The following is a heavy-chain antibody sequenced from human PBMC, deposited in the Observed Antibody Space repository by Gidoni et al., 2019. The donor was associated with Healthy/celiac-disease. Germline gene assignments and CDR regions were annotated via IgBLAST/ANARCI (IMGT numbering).Heavy chain of an antibody. V-gene: IGHV4-34*01. Sequence: QVQLQQWGAGLLKPSETLSLTCAVYGGSFSGYYWSWIRQPPGKGLEWIGEINHSGSTNYNPSLKSRVTISVDTSKNQFSLKLSSVTAADTAVYYCARDLVMVRGVISGSYYYYYYGMDVWGQGTTVTVSS. CDR2: INHSGST. D-gene: IGHD3-10*01. J-gene: IGHJ6*02. CDR1: GGSFSGYY. CDR3: ARDLVMVRGVISGSYYYYYYGMDV.